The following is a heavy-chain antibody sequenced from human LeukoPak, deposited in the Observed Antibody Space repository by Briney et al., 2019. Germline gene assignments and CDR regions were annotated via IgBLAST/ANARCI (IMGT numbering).Heavy chain of an antibody. CDR1: GGTFSSYA. V-gene: IGHV1-69*05. J-gene: IGHJ6*03. CDR2: IIPIFGTA. Sequence: SVKVSCKASGGTFSSYAISWVRQAPGQGLEWMGGIIPIFGTANYAQKFQGRVTITTDESTSTAYMELSSLRSEDTAVYYCARGVDSSSPYYYYYYMDVWGKGTTVTVSS. D-gene: IGHD6-6*01. CDR3: ARGVDSSSPYYYYYYMDV.